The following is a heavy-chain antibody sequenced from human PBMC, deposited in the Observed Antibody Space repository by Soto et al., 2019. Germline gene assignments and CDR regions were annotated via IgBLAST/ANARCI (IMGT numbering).Heavy chain of an antibody. D-gene: IGHD3-3*01. CDR2: IDIDGSVT. CDR1: GFTFSSYW. CDR3: ATLNSFGADY. V-gene: IGHV3-74*01. J-gene: IGHJ4*02. Sequence: GGSLRLSCAASGFTFSSYWMHWVRQAPGKGLVWVSRIDIDGSVTNYAGSVKGRFTISRDNAKNTVSLQMNSLRAEDTAVYYCATLNSFGADYWGQGTLVTVS.